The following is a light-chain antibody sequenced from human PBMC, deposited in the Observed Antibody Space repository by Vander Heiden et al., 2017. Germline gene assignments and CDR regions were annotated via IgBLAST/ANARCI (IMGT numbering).Light chain of an antibody. J-gene: IGLJ2*01. CDR1: NSGSKN. V-gene: IGLV3-9*01. Sequence: SYELTQPLSVSVALGQTARITCGGNNSGSKNVHWYQQKPGQDLVLVIYRDSNRPSGIPERFSGSNSGNTATLTISRAQAGDEADYYCQVWDSSTVVFGGGTKLTVL. CDR3: QVWDSSTVV. CDR2: RDS.